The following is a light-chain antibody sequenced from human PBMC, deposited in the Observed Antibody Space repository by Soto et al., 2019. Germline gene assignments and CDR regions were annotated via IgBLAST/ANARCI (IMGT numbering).Light chain of an antibody. V-gene: IGKV1-9*01. CDR1: QGISSY. CDR2: AAS. CDR3: QQLNSYPLT. Sequence: DIQLTQSPSFLSASVADRVTITCRASQGISSYLAWYQQKPGKAPKLLIYAASTLQSGVPSRFSGSGSGTEFTLTISSLQSEDFATYYCQQLNSYPLTFGGGTKVDIK. J-gene: IGKJ4*01.